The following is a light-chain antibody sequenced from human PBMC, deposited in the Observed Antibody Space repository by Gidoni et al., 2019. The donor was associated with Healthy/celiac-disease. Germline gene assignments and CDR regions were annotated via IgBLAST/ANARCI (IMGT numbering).Light chain of an antibody. J-gene: IGLJ2*01. CDR3: STYAVSNRV. CDR2: EVS. CDR1: SSDVGGYNY. V-gene: IGLV2-8*01. Sequence: QSALTQPPSASGPPGQSVTISCTGTSSDVGGYNYVSWYQQHPGKAPKLMIYEVSTRPSGVPDRFSGSKSGNTASLTVSGLQAEDEADYYCSTYAVSNRVFGGGTKLTVL.